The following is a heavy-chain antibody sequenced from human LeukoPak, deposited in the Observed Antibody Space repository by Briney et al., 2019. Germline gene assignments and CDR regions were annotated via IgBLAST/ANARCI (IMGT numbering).Heavy chain of an antibody. V-gene: IGHV4-34*01. Sequence: SETLSLTCAVYGGSFSGYYWSWIRQPPGKGLEWIGEINHSGSTNYNPSLKSRVTISVDTSKNQFSLKLSSVTAADTAVYYCARDRGWKCDYWGQGTLVTVSS. CDR2: INHSGST. CDR1: GGSFSGYY. J-gene: IGHJ4*02. D-gene: IGHD1-1*01. CDR3: ARDRGWKCDY.